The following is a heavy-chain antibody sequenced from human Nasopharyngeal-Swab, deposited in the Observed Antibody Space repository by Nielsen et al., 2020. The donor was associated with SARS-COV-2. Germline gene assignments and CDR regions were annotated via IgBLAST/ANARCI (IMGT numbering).Heavy chain of an antibody. D-gene: IGHD3-22*01. J-gene: IGHJ6*02. Sequence: GGSLRLSCAASQFNLTKYNMHWVRQAPGKGLEWVSYITSSSSTIYYADSVKGRFAISRDNAENALYLQMNSLRDEDTAVYYCTRDGLNGYYDSSGYPLRDGMDVWGQGTTVTDSS. CDR1: QFNLTKYN. CDR3: TRDGLNGYYDSSGYPLRDGMDV. V-gene: IGHV3-48*02. CDR2: ITSSSSTI.